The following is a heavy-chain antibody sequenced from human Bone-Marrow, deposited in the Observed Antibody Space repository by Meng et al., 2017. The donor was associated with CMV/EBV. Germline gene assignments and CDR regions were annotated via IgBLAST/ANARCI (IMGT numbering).Heavy chain of an antibody. V-gene: IGHV1-2*02. CDR2: INPNSGGT. J-gene: IGHJ4*02. Sequence: ASVKVSCKASGYTFTGYYMHWVRQAPGQGLEWMGWINPNSGGTNYAQKFQGRVTMTRDTSISTAYMELSRLRSDDTAVYYCARSLLEGYYFDYWGQGTLVTVSS. CDR1: GYTFTGYY. CDR3: ARSLLEGYYFDY. D-gene: IGHD3-3*01.